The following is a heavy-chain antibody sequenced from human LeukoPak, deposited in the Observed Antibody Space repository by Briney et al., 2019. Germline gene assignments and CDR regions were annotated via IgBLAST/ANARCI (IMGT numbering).Heavy chain of an antibody. V-gene: IGHV4-39*01. CDR3: ARHHRYCSGGTCYSYSWFDP. J-gene: IGHJ5*02. Sequence: PSQTLSLTCTVSGGSISSSSYYWGWLRQPPGKGLEWFGTIYYSGSAYYHPSLKSRFTISVDTSKNMFSLKLSSVTAASTAVYYGARHHRYCSGGTCYSYSWFDPWGQGTLVTVSS. CDR1: GGSISSSSYY. CDR2: IYYSGSA. D-gene: IGHD2-15*01.